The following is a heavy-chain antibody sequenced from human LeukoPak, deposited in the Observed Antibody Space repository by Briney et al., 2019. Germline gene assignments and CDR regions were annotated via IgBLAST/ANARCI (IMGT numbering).Heavy chain of an antibody. D-gene: IGHD3-10*01. CDR3: AGVSYYYALGDAFDI. J-gene: IGHJ3*02. Sequence: SETLSLTCAVYGGSFSGYYWSWIRQPPGKGLEWIGEINHSGSTNYNPSLKSRVTISVDTSKNQFSLKLSSVTAADTAVYYCAGVSYYYALGDAFDIWGQGTMVTVSS. CDR2: INHSGST. V-gene: IGHV4-34*01. CDR1: GGSFSGYY.